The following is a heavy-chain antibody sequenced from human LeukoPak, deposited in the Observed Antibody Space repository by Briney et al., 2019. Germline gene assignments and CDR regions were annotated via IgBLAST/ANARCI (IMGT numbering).Heavy chain of an antibody. J-gene: IGHJ4*02. D-gene: IGHD3-22*01. CDR2: ISGSGGST. CDR1: GFTFSSYA. CDR3: ARHYDYDSSGYNPY. Sequence: PVGSLRLSCAASGFTFSSYAMSWVRQAPGKGLEWVSAISGSGGSTYYADSVKGRFTISRDNSKNTLYLQMNSLRAEDTAVYYCARHYDYDSSGYNPYWGQGTLVTVSS. V-gene: IGHV3-23*01.